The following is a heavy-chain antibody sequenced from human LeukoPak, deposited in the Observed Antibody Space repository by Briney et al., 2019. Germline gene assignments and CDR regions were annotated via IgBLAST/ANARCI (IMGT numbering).Heavy chain of an antibody. J-gene: IGHJ4*02. Sequence: GGSLRLSCAASGFTLSSYGMHWVRQAPGKGLEWVAVIWYDGSNKYYADSVKGRFTISRDNSKNTLYLQMNSLRAEDTAVYYCARAQAAAGIYYFDYWGQGTQVTVSS. CDR2: IWYDGSNK. D-gene: IGHD6-13*01. V-gene: IGHV3-33*01. CDR1: GFTLSSYG. CDR3: ARAQAAAGIYYFDY.